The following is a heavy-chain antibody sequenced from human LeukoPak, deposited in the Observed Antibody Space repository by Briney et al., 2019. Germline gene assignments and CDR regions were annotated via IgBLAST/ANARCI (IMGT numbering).Heavy chain of an antibody. Sequence: SETLSLTCTVSGASINSDTYYWGWIRQPPGKGLEWIGTHAHSGSAYYNPSLRSRITMSLDTSENQLSLKLYSVTAADTAIYYCARYQTGTMFAVWGQGTLVTISS. V-gene: IGHV4-39*07. J-gene: IGHJ4*02. CDR1: GASINSDTYY. D-gene: IGHD1/OR15-1a*01. CDR3: ARYQTGTMFAV. CDR2: HAHSGSA.